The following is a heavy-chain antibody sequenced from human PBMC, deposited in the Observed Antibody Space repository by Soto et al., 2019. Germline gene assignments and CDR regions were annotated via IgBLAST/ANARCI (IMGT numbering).Heavy chain of an antibody. V-gene: IGHV3-23*01. D-gene: IGHD6-25*01. Sequence: EVQLLESGGCLVQPGGSLRLSCAASGFTFSSYAMSWVRQAPGKGLEWVSTISGSGGSTYYADSVEGRFTISRDNSKNTRYLQMNSLIAEDTAVYYCAKNQFRGYGIFAYWGQGTLVTVSS. CDR1: GFTFSSYA. CDR2: ISGSGGST. J-gene: IGHJ4*02. CDR3: AKNQFRGYGIFAY.